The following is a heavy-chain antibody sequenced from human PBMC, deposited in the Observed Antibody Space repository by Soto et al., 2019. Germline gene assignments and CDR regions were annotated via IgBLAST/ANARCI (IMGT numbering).Heavy chain of an antibody. Sequence: ASVTVSCKASGGTFSSYAIIWVRQAPGQGLEWMGWISAYNGNTNYAQKLQGRVTMTTDTSTSTAYMELRSLRSEDTAVYYCGRGYDSSGRYQNDYWGQGTLVTVSS. J-gene: IGHJ4*02. V-gene: IGHV1-18*01. CDR3: GRGYDSSGRYQNDY. CDR1: GGTFSSYA. D-gene: IGHD3-22*01. CDR2: ISAYNGNT.